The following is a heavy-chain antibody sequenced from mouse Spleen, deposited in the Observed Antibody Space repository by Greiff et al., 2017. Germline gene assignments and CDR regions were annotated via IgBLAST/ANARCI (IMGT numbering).Heavy chain of an antibody. J-gene: IGHJ3*01. CDR1: GFTFSSYA. V-gene: IGHV5-9-3*01. Sequence: EVQGVESGGGLVKPGGSLKLSCAASGFTFSSYAMSWVRQTPEKRLEWVATISSGGSYTYYPDSVKGRFTISRDNAKNTLYLQMSSLRSEDTAMYYCARRVSAYWGQGTLVTVSA. CDR2: ISSGGSYT. CDR3: ARRVSAY.